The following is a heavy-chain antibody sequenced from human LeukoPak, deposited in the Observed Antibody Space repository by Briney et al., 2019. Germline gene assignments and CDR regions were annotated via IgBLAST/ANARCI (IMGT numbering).Heavy chain of an antibody. CDR2: ISGSGGST. J-gene: IGHJ4*02. D-gene: IGHD6-19*01. Sequence: GGSLRLSCAASGFTFSSYAMTWVRQAPGKGLEWVSPISGSGGSTYYADSVKGRFTISRDNSKNTLYLQINSLRVEDTAIYYCAKAKAIAVAGLDYYFDYWGQGTLVTVSS. CDR1: GFTFSSYA. CDR3: AKAKAIAVAGLDYYFDY. V-gene: IGHV3-23*01.